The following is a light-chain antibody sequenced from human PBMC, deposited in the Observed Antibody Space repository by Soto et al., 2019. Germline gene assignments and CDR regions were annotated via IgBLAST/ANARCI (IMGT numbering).Light chain of an antibody. CDR3: CSYAGSYSYV. CDR2: DVS. J-gene: IGLJ1*01. V-gene: IGLV2-11*01. CDR1: SSDVGGYNF. Sequence: QSVLTQPRSVSESPGQSVTISCTGTSSDVGGYNFVSWYQQHPDKAPKLMIYDVSKRPSGVPDRFSGSKSGYTASLTISGLQAEDEAEYYCCSYAGSYSYVFGTGTKVTVL.